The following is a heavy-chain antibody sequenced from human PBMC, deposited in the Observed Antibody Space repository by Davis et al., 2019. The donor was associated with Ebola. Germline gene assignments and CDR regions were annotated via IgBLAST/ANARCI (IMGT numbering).Heavy chain of an antibody. CDR1: GGSFNGYY. Sequence: SETLSLTCAVYGGSFNGYYWSWIRQLPGKGLEWIGEINHTGNTNYNPSLKSRVTISVDTSRDQFSLKLTSVTAADTAVYYCARGIRDGAGDWFDPWGQGTLVTVSS. V-gene: IGHV4-34*01. J-gene: IGHJ5*02. CDR3: ARGIRDGAGDWFDP. D-gene: IGHD3-10*01. CDR2: INHTGNT.